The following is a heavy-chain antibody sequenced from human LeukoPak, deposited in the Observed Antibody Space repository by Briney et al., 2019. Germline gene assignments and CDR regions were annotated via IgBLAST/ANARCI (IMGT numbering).Heavy chain of an antibody. CDR1: GFTFSSYS. CDR2: ISSSSSYI. Sequence: PGGSLRLSCAASGFTFSSYSMNWVRQAPGKGLEWVSSISSSSSYIYYADSVKGRFTISRDNAKNSLYLQMNSLRAEDTAVYYCARGPHGYNSGDAFDIWGQGTMVTVSS. J-gene: IGHJ3*02. D-gene: IGHD5-24*01. V-gene: IGHV3-21*01. CDR3: ARGPHGYNSGDAFDI.